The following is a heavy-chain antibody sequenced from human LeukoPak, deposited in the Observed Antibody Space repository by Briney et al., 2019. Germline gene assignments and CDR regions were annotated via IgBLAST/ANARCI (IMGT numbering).Heavy chain of an antibody. J-gene: IGHJ4*02. CDR3: ARDIHSSGWYLGY. D-gene: IGHD6-19*01. CDR2: ISYDGSNK. CDR1: GFTFSSYA. V-gene: IGHV3-30-3*01. Sequence: LSGRSLRLSCAASGFTFSSYAMHWVRQAPGKGLEWVAVISYDGSNKYYADSVKGRFTISRDNSKNTLYLQMNSPRAEDTAVYYCARDIHSSGWYLGYWGQGTLVTVSS.